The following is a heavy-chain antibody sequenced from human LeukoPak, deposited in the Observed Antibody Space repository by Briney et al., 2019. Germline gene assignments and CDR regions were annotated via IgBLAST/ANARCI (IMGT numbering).Heavy chain of an antibody. CDR2: IKQDGSEK. J-gene: IGHJ4*02. V-gene: IGHV3-7*01. D-gene: IGHD6-6*01. Sequence: GGSLRLSCAASGFTFSSYWMSWVRQAPGKGLEGVANIKQDGSEKYYVDSVKGRFTISRDNAKNSLYLQMNSLRAEDTAVYYCARLEYSSPSRPFDYWGQGTLVTVSS. CDR3: ARLEYSSPSRPFDY. CDR1: GFTFSSYW.